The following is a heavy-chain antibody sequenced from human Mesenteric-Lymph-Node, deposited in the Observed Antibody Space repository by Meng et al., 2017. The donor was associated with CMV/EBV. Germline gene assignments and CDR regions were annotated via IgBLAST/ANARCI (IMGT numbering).Heavy chain of an antibody. J-gene: IGHJ4*02. D-gene: IGHD3-3*01. CDR3: ARDSGYYQRGTDY. CDR2: IFHSGST. CDR1: GGSVTTGAYF. Sequence: VTGGSVTTGAYFWTWIRHYPGKGLEWIGNIFHSGSTYYNSSLQSRVSISIDRSKNLFSLNLTSVTAADSAIYFCARDSGYYQRGTDYWGQGLLVTVSS. V-gene: IGHV4-31*02.